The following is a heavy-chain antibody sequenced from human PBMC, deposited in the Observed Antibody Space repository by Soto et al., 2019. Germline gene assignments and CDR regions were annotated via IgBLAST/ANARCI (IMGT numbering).Heavy chain of an antibody. V-gene: IGHV3-23*01. D-gene: IGHD1-26*01. Sequence: GGSLRLSCAASGFTFSSYAMSWVRQAPGKGLEWVSAISGSGGSTYYADSVKGRFTVSRDNSKNTLYLQMNSLRAEDTAVYYCAKVAGASYYYGMDVWGQGTTVTVSS. CDR2: ISGSGGST. CDR3: AKVAGASYYYGMDV. CDR1: GFTFSSYA. J-gene: IGHJ6*02.